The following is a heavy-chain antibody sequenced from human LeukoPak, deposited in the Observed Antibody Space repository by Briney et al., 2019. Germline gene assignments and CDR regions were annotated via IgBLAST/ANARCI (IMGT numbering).Heavy chain of an antibody. D-gene: IGHD6-13*01. J-gene: IGHJ4*02. CDR3: ARQNTLIAAAGTGYFDY. CDR2: IIPILGIA. CDR1: GYTFTSYY. Sequence: GASVKVSCKASGYTFTSYYMHWVRQAPGQGLEWMGRIIPILGIANYAQKFQGRVTITADKSTSTAYMELSSLRSEDTAVYYCARQNTLIAAAGTGYFDYWGQGTLVTVSS. V-gene: IGHV1-69*02.